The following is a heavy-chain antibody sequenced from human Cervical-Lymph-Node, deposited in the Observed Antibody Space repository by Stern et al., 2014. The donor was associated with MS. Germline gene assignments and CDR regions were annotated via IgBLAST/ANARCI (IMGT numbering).Heavy chain of an antibody. J-gene: IGHJ4*02. Sequence: QLQLQESGPGLVQPSETLSLTCAVSGDSISSYTHYWAWIRQPPGKGLEWIGSVYSSGPPYYTPSLTIPVPIPVDTPKSPFPLGLTSVTAADTAVYYCAKHACTGAACPFDLWGQGTLVTVSS. D-gene: IGHD2-8*02. V-gene: IGHV4-39*01. CDR2: VYSSGPP. CDR3: AKHACTGAACPFDL. CDR1: GDSISSYTHY.